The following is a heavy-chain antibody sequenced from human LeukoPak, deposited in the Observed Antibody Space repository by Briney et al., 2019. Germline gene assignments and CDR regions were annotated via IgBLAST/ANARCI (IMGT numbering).Heavy chain of an antibody. CDR1: GYSLGKNYY. J-gene: IGHJ4*02. V-gene: IGHV4-38-2*01. Sequence: SETLSLTCAVSGYSLGKNYYWGWIRQPPGKGLEWIGRLYGTGSTSYNPSLMNRVTMSVDTSKNHFSLKLTSVTAADTAVYYCARYDSRGSASTRFDYWGQGILVTISS. CDR2: LYGTGST. D-gene: IGHD3-16*01. CDR3: ARYDSRGSASTRFDY.